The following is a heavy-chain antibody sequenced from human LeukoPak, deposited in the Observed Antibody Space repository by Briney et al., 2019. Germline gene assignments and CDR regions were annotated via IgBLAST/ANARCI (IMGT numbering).Heavy chain of an antibody. D-gene: IGHD3-22*01. J-gene: IGHJ4*02. Sequence: GGSLRLSCAASGFTFSSYAMSWVRQAPGKGLEWVGRIKSKTDGGTTDYAAPVKGRFTISRDDSKNTLYLQMNSLKTEDTAVYYCTCDSSGYYSGCDYWGQGTLVTVSS. CDR1: GFTFSSYA. CDR3: TCDSSGYYSGCDY. V-gene: IGHV3-15*01. CDR2: IKSKTDGGTT.